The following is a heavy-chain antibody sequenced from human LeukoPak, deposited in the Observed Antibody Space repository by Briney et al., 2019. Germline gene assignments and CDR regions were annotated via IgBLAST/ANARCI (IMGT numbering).Heavy chain of an antibody. J-gene: IGHJ4*02. CDR3: ARVKPRIGGGSIAAYDY. Sequence: ASVKVSCKASGYTFTSYYMHWVRQAPGQGLEWMGIINPSGGSTSYAQKFQGRVTMTRDTSTSTVYMELSSLRSEDTAVYYCARVKPRIGGGSIAAYDYWGQGTLVTVSS. CDR2: INPSGGST. CDR1: GYTFTSYY. V-gene: IGHV1-46*01. D-gene: IGHD6-6*01.